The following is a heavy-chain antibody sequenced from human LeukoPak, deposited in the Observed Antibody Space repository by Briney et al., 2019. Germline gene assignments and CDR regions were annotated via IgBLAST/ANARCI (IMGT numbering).Heavy chain of an antibody. V-gene: IGHV3-23*01. Sequence: GGSLRLSCAASGFTFRSYAMSWVRQGPGKGLEWVSAISGSGGSTYYADSVKGRFTISRDNSKNTLHLQMNSLRAEDTAVYYCAKWMPTTPSSFDYWGQGTLVTVSS. D-gene: IGHD4-17*01. CDR1: GFTFRSYA. J-gene: IGHJ4*02. CDR3: AKWMPTTPSSFDY. CDR2: ISGSGGST.